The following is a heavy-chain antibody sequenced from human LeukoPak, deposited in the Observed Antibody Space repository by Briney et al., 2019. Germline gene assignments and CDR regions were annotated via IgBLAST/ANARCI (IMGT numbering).Heavy chain of an antibody. CDR2: IRYDGSNK. CDR1: EFTFSSYG. J-gene: IGHJ4*02. V-gene: IGHV3-30*02. CDR3: AKVGRDPSGSYFPVDY. Sequence: GGSLRLSCAASEFTFSSYGMHWVRQAPGKGLEWVAFIRYDGSNKYYADSVKGRFTISRDNSKNTLYLQMNSLRAEDTAVYYCAKVGRDPSGSYFPVDYWGQGTLVTVSS. D-gene: IGHD1-26*01.